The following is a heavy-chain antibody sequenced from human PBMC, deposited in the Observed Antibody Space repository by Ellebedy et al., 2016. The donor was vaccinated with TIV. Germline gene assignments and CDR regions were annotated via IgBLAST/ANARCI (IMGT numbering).Heavy chain of an antibody. CDR3: ARTYGDYISGYYYYCGFDV. V-gene: IGHV5-10-1*01. Sequence: GESLKISCKGSGYTFTSYWISWVRQMPGKGLEWMGRIDPSDSYINYSPSFQGHVTFSADKSINTAYLQWSSLKASDTAMYYCARTYGDYISGYYYYCGFDVWGQGTTVTVSS. J-gene: IGHJ6*02. D-gene: IGHD4-17*01. CDR1: GYTFTSYW. CDR2: IDPSDSYI.